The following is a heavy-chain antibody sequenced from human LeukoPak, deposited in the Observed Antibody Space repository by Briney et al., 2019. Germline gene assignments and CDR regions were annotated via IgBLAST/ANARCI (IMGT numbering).Heavy chain of an antibody. J-gene: IGHJ5*02. CDR3: ARVRERAGDP. Sequence: GGSLRLSCAASGFTFSSYAMHWVRQAPGKGLEWVAVISYDGSNKYYADSVKGRFTISRDNAKNSLYLQMNSLRAEDTAVYYCARVRERAGDPWGQGTLVTVSS. V-gene: IGHV3-30-3*01. CDR1: GFTFSSYA. CDR2: ISYDGSNK. D-gene: IGHD1-1*01.